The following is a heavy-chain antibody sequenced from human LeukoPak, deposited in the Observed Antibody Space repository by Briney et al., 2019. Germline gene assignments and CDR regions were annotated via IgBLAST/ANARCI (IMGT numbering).Heavy chain of an antibody. Sequence: SETLPLTCTVSGGSISSYYWIWIRQPPGKGLEFIGYFHYSGITNYSPSLKSRVTISVDMSRKQFSLKLNSVTAADTAVYYCARLGQPNAFDIWGQGTMVTVSS. CDR1: GGSISSYY. J-gene: IGHJ3*02. V-gene: IGHV4-59*08. CDR2: FHYSGIT. CDR3: ARLGQPNAFDI. D-gene: IGHD3-16*01.